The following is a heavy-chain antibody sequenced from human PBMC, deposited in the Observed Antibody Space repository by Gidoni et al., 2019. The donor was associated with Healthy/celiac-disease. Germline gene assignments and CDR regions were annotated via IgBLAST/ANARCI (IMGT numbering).Heavy chain of an antibody. V-gene: IGHV4-39*01. D-gene: IGHD3-22*01. CDR3: ARHRPTYYYDSSGYYPNWYFDL. Sequence: QLQLQESGPGLVKPSETLSLTCTVSGGSIRSTSYYWGWIRQPPGKGLEWIGSIYYSGSTSYNPSLKSRVTISVDTSKNQFSLKLSSVTAADTAVYYCARHRPTYYYDSSGYYPNWYFDLWGRGTLVTASS. J-gene: IGHJ2*01. CDR1: GGSIRSTSYY. CDR2: IYYSGST.